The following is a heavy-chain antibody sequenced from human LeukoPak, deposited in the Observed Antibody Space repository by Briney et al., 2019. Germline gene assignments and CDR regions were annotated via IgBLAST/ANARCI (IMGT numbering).Heavy chain of an antibody. Sequence: GGSLRLSCAASGFTVSSNYMSWVRQAPGKGLEWVSVIYSGGSTYYADSVKGRFTISRDNAKNSLYLQMNSLRAEDTAVYYCAKDQPLCSSTSCRRVGSSPGGAFDIWGQGTMVTVSS. V-gene: IGHV3-53*05. D-gene: IGHD2-2*01. CDR3: AKDQPLCSSTSCRRVGSSPGGAFDI. J-gene: IGHJ3*02. CDR2: IYSGGST. CDR1: GFTVSSNY.